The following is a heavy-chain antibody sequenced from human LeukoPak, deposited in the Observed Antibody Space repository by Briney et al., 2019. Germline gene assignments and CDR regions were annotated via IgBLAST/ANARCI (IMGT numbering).Heavy chain of an antibody. Sequence: PGGSLRLSCAASGFTLSRYWMHWVRQAPGKGLEWVAVVSYDGSTKVYADFVKGRFTISRDNSKNPLYLQMDSLRAEDTAVYYCARVGGDILSGHRTGYYYAMDVWGQGTTVTVSS. J-gene: IGHJ6*02. CDR2: VSYDGSTK. D-gene: IGHD3-9*01. CDR3: ARVGGDILSGHRTGYYYAMDV. CDR1: GFTLSRYW. V-gene: IGHV3-30*03.